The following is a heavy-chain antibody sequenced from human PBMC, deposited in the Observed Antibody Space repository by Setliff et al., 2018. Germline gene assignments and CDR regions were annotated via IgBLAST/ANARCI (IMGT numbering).Heavy chain of an antibody. V-gene: IGHV1-18*01. D-gene: IGHD3-22*01. CDR3: ARINFYVSSGYYYAPDY. Sequence: ASVKVSCKASGYTFTSSGITWVRQAPGQGLEWMGWISTYTGNTNYAQKLQGRVTMTTDTSTNTAYMELRSLKSDDTALYYCARINFYVSSGYYYAPDYWGQGTLVTVSS. CDR2: ISTYTGNT. CDR1: GYTFTSSG. J-gene: IGHJ4*02.